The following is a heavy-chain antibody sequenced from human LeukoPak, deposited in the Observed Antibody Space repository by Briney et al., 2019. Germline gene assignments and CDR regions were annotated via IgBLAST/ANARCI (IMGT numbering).Heavy chain of an antibody. V-gene: IGHV4-59*01. J-gene: IGHJ4*02. CDR2: IYYSGST. CDR3: ARTDNSGYHDY. D-gene: IGHD3-22*01. CDR1: GGSISNYH. Sequence: SETLSLTCTVSGGSISNYHWSWIRQPPGKGLEWIGYIYYSGSTNYNPSLKSRVTISVDTFKNQFSLKLSSVTAADTAVYYCARTDNSGYHDYWGQGILVTVSS.